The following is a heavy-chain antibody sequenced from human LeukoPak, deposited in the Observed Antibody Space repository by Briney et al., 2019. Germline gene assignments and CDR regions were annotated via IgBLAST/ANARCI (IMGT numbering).Heavy chain of an antibody. V-gene: IGHV3-7*01. CDR3: ARAQGNFGSGSYYNPGDY. CDR1: GFTFSDYW. J-gene: IGHJ4*02. Sequence: GGSLRLSCAASGFTFSDYWMTWVRQAPGKGLEWVADIKQDGSEKYYVDSVRGRFTISRDNAKKSLYLQMNNLRAEDTAVYYCARAQGNFGSGSYYNPGDYWGQGTLVTVSS. CDR2: IKQDGSEK. D-gene: IGHD3-10*01.